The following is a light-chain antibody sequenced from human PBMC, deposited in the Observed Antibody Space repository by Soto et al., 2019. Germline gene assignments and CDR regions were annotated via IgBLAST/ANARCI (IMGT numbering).Light chain of an antibody. CDR1: QSVSNR. Sequence: EILMTQSPATLSRSLGERATLYCMASQSVSNRIAWYQQKPGQAPRLLIYSASTRATGIPARFSGSRSGAEFTLTINSLQSEDIAVYFCQQYNNWPPNFGQGTRLEIK. J-gene: IGKJ5*01. V-gene: IGKV3-15*01. CDR3: QQYNNWPPN. CDR2: SAS.